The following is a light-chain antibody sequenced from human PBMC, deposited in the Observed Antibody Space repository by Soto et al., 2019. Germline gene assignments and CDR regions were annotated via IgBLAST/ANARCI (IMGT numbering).Light chain of an antibody. V-gene: IGKV3-11*01. CDR1: QSVSGY. Sequence: IVLAQAPGSMSFSPVEAATHSCRASQSVSGYIGWYQQKPGQAPRLLIYADSNRATGIPARFSGSGSGTDFTLTISSLEPEDFSVYYCQQRYNWPITFGQGTQLEIK. J-gene: IGKJ5*01. CDR2: ADS. CDR3: QQRYNWPIT.